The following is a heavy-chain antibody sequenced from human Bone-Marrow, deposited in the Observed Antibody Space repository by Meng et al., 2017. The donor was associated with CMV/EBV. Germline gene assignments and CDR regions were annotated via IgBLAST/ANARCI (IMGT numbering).Heavy chain of an antibody. J-gene: IGHJ5*02. D-gene: IGHD3-22*01. CDR3: AKDYYDSSGYRNWFDP. Sequence: GESLKISCAASGFTFSSYSMNWVRQAPGKGLEWVSSISYSSFYIYYADSVKGRFTISRDNAKNTLYLQMNSLRAEDTAVYYCAKDYYDSSGYRNWFDPWGQGTLVTVSS. CDR1: GFTFSSYS. CDR2: ISYSSFYI. V-gene: IGHV3-21*01.